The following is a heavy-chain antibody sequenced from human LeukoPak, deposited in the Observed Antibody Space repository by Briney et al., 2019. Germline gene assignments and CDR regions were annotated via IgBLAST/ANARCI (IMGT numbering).Heavy chain of an antibody. J-gene: IGHJ5*02. D-gene: IGHD3-3*01. CDR3: ARGGQSKKQYYDFWSGYPTHNWFDP. Sequence: SETLSLTCAVYGGSFSGYYWSWIRQPPGKGLEWIGEINHSGSTNYNPSLKSRVTISVDTSKNQFSLKLSSVTAADTAVYYCARGGQSKKQYYDFWSGYPTHNWFDPWGQGTLVTVSS. CDR1: GGSFSGYY. CDR2: INHSGST. V-gene: IGHV4-34*01.